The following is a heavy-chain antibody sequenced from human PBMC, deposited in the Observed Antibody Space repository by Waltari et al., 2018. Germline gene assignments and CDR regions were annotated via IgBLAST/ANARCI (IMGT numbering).Heavy chain of an antibody. Sequence: EVQLAESGGAVVRPGGSLRLTCVASGFKVNVYGMSWVRRVPGKGLEWVSGITWNGGIISYSDSVNGRFTITRDNDKNSLSLQMTSLRVEDTALYYCARYLNWGLPRFDNWGQGTQVTVSS. J-gene: IGHJ4*02. D-gene: IGHD3-16*01. CDR1: GFKVNVYG. CDR2: ITWNGGII. V-gene: IGHV3-20*04. CDR3: ARYLNWGLPRFDN.